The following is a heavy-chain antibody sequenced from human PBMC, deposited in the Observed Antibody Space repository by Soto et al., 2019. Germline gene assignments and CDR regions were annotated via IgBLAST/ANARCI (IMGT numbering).Heavy chain of an antibody. CDR1: GFTFSNAW. CDR2: IKSKTDGGTT. J-gene: IGHJ4*01. V-gene: IGHV3-15*01. D-gene: IGHD3-22*01. Sequence: PGGSLRRSCAASGFTFSNAWMSWVRQAPGKGLEWVGRIKSKTDGGTTDYAAPVKGRFTISRDDSKNTLYLQMNSLKTEDTAVYYCTTQTLYHDASSGYYPSYLDYWGQETLVNVFS. CDR3: TTQTLYHDASSGYYPSYLDY.